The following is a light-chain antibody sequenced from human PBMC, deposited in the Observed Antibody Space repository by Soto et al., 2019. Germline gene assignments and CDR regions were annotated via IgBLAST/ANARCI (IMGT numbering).Light chain of an antibody. J-gene: IGKJ1*01. Sequence: DIVLNSSPDSLAVSMGARATINCKSSQSVLYSSNNKNYLAWYQQKPGQPPKLLIYWASTRESGVPDRFSGSGSGTDFTLKISSVEAEDVRVYYCMQGTHWPWTFGQGTKVDIK. CDR2: WAS. CDR3: MQGTHWPWT. CDR1: QSVLYSSNNKNY. V-gene: IGKV4-1*01.